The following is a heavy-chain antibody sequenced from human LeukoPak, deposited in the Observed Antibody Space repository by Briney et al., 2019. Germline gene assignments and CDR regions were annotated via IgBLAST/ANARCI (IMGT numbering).Heavy chain of an antibody. CDR3: ARLITMAWSYFDY. V-gene: IGHV3-23*01. CDR1: GFTFSSYA. CDR2: ISGSGGST. Sequence: PGGSLRLSCAASGFTFSSYAMSWVRQAPGKGLEWVSAISGSGGSTYYADSVKGRFTISRDNSKNTLYLQMNSLRAEDTAVYYCARLITMAWSYFDYWGQGTLVTVSS. J-gene: IGHJ4*02. D-gene: IGHD3-10*01.